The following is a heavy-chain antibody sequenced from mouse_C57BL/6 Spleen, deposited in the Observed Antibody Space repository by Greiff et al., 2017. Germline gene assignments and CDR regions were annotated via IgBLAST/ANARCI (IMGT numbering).Heavy chain of an antibody. J-gene: IGHJ2*01. D-gene: IGHD2-4*01. Sequence: VQLQQSGPELVKPGASVKISCKASGYAFSSSWMNWVKQRPGKGLEWIGRIYPGDGDTNYNGKFKGKATLTADKSSSTAYMQLSSLTSADSAVYFCARGMDDYDLDYWGQGTTLTVSS. CDR3: ARGMDDYDLDY. CDR1: GYAFSSSW. V-gene: IGHV1-82*01. CDR2: IYPGDGDT.